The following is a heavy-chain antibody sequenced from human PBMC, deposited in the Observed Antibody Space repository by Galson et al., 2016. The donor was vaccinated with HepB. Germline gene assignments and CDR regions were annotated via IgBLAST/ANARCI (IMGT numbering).Heavy chain of an antibody. CDR1: GGTFSNYA. V-gene: IGHV1-69*13. Sequence: SVKVSCKASGGTFSNYAISWVRQAPGQGLEWMGGIISIFNTAFYAQKFRGRVTITADESASTTYMAMSSLRIDDTAVYYCARALGGDSSGYYPFDYWGQGTLVTVSS. CDR2: IISIFNTA. D-gene: IGHD3-22*01. CDR3: ARALGGDSSGYYPFDY. J-gene: IGHJ4*02.